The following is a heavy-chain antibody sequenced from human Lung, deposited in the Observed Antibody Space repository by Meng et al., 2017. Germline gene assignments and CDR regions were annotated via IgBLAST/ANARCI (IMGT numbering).Heavy chain of an antibody. CDR1: GGSFSDYY. CDR3: ARGPTTMAHDFDY. J-gene: IGHJ4*02. Sequence: QVPLQQWGAGLLEPSETPPLTCVVSGGSFSDYYWSWIRQPPGKGLEWIGEINHSGSTNYNPSLESRATISVDTSQNNLSLKLSSVTAADSAVYYCARGPTTMAHDFDYWGQGTLVTVSS. D-gene: IGHD4-11*01. CDR2: INHSGST. V-gene: IGHV4-34*01.